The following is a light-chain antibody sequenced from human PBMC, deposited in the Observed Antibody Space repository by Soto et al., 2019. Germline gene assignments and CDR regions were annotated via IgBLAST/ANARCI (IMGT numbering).Light chain of an antibody. CDR1: SSDVGGYNY. J-gene: IGLJ2*01. CDR3: CSYTTTSTFV. V-gene: IGLV2-14*01. Sequence: QSALTQPASVSGSPGQSITISCTGTSSDVGGYNYVSWYQQHPGKVPKLMIYEVFRRPSGISNRFSGSKSGNTASLTISWLQADDEADYYCCSYTTTSTFVFGGGTQLTVL. CDR2: EVF.